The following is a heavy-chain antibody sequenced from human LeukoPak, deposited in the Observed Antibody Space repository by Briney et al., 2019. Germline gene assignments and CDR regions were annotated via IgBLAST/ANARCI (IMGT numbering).Heavy chain of an antibody. CDR3: ARTSHESVLYWSDP. CDR2: ISGYNGNT. Sequence: ASVKVSCKASGYTFTTYGIGWVRQAPGQGLEWMGWISGYNGNTNYAQKFQGRVTMTTDTSTSTAYMELRSLRSGDTAVYYCARTSHESVLYWSDPWGQGTLVTVSS. V-gene: IGHV1-18*01. CDR1: GYTFTTYG. J-gene: IGHJ5*02. D-gene: IGHD3-16*01.